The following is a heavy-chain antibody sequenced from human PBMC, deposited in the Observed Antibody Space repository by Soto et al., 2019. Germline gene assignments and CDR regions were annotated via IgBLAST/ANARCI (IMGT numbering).Heavy chain of an antibody. CDR3: ARGCSSTSCYGVDSSLYYYGMDV. V-gene: IGHV1-69*01. CDR1: GGTFSSYA. D-gene: IGHD2-2*01. CDR2: IIPIFGTA. Sequence: QVQLVQSGAEVKKPGSSVKVSCKASGGTFSSYAISWVRQAPGQGLEWMGGIIPIFGTANYAQKFQGRVTITADESTSTAYMELGSLRSEDTAVYYCARGCSSTSCYGVDSSLYYYGMDVWGQGTTVTVSS. J-gene: IGHJ6*02.